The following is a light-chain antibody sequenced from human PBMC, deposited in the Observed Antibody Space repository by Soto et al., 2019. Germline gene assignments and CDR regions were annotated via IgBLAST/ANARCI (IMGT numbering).Light chain of an antibody. Sequence: DIQMTQSPSSLSASVGARVTITCQASQHISNYLNWYQQKPGKAPRLLIYDVSKLQTGIPTRFSGSGSGTDFNFTISSLQPEDIETYYCQQYDNLTYTFGQGTKLEIK. V-gene: IGKV1-33*01. CDR1: QHISNY. CDR3: QQYDNLTYT. CDR2: DVS. J-gene: IGKJ2*01.